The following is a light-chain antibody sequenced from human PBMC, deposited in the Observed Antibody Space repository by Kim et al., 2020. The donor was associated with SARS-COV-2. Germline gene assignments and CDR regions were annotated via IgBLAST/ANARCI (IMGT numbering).Light chain of an antibody. Sequence: QSVTTACTGTRSDVGAYNLVSWYQQHPGKAPKFMIHDVSQRPSGVSNRFSGSKSGNTASLTISGLQAEDEADYYCTSYTRSDTWVFGGGTQLTVL. J-gene: IGLJ3*02. V-gene: IGLV2-14*03. CDR2: DVS. CDR1: RSDVGAYNL. CDR3: TSYTRSDTWV.